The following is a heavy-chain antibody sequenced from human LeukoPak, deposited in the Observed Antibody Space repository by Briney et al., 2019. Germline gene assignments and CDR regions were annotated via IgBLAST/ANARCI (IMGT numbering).Heavy chain of an antibody. CDR1: GFTFSSYG. Sequence: GGSLRLSCAASGFTFSSYGMHWVRQAPGKGLEWVAVIWYDGSNKYYADSVKGRFTTSRDNSKNTPYLQMNSLRAEDTAVYYCARGYYYDRPSWFDPWGQGTLVTVSS. D-gene: IGHD3-22*01. V-gene: IGHV3-33*01. CDR2: IWYDGSNK. CDR3: ARGYYYDRPSWFDP. J-gene: IGHJ5*02.